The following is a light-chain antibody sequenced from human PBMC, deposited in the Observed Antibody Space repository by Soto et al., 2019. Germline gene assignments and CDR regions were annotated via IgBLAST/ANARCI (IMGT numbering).Light chain of an antibody. CDR1: QSVSSSY. J-gene: IGKJ1*01. V-gene: IGKV3-20*01. CDR2: GTS. Sequence: EIVLTQSPDTLHLSPGERATLSCRASQSVSSSYLAWYQQTPGQAPRLLIYGTSNRATGIPDRFSGSGSGTDFTLTISRLEPEDFAVYYCQQYGNSRWTFGQGTKVEIK. CDR3: QQYGNSRWT.